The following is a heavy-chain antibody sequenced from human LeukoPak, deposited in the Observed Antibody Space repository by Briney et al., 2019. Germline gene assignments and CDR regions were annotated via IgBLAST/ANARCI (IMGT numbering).Heavy chain of an antibody. CDR3: VKGYGGYDNFDH. CDR1: GFTLSSYV. J-gene: IGHJ5*02. V-gene: IGHV3-64D*06. CDR2: ISSNGGST. Sequence: PGGSLRLSCSASGFTLSSYVMHWVRQAPGKGLEYVSAISSNGGSTHYADSVKGRFTISRDNSKNTLYLQMSSLRSEDTAVYYCVKGYGGYDNFDHWGQGALVTVSS. D-gene: IGHD5-12*01.